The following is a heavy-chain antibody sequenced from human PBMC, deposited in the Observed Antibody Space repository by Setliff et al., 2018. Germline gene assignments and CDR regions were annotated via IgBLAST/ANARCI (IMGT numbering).Heavy chain of an antibody. CDR3: ARELAAAANYYYYYGMDV. V-gene: IGHV3-21*01. Sequence: GGSLRLSCAASGFTFSSYSMNWVRQAPGKGLEWVSSISSSSSYIYYADSVKGRFTISRDNAKNSLYLQMNSLRAEGTAVYYCARELAAAANYYYYYGMDVWGQGTTVTVSS. J-gene: IGHJ6*02. D-gene: IGHD6-13*01. CDR2: ISSSSSYI. CDR1: GFTFSSYS.